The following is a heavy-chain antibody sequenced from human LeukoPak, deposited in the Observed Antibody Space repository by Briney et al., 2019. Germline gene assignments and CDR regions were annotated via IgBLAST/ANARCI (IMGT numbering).Heavy chain of an antibody. J-gene: IGHJ5*02. CDR3: ARARKSGGITMIRGVKDRGWFGP. V-gene: IGHV3-30*02. CDR2: IRYDGSNK. D-gene: IGHD3-10*01. CDR1: GFTFSNYG. Sequence: PGGSLRLSCAASGFTFSNYGMHWVRQAPGKGLEWVAFIRYDGSNKSYADSVKGRFTISRDNSKNTLYLQMNSLRAEDTAVYYCARARKSGGITMIRGVKDRGWFGPWGQGTLVTVSS.